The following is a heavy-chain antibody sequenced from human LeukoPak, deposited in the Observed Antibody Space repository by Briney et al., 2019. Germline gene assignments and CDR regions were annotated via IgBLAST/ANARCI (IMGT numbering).Heavy chain of an antibody. Sequence: AETLSLTCTVSGASLSTYYWSWIRQPAGKGLEWIGRIYTIGSTNYNPSLKGRFPLSVDTSKNQFSLKLNSVTAADTAVYYCARHRYYYGSGNYGVPNWFDPWGQGTLLTVSS. V-gene: IGHV4-4*07. D-gene: IGHD3-10*01. CDR1: GASLSTYY. CDR2: IYTIGST. J-gene: IGHJ5*02. CDR3: ARHRYYYGSGNYGVPNWFDP.